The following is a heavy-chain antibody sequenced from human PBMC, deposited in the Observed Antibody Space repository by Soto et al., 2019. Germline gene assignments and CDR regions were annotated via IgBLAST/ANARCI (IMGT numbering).Heavy chain of an antibody. CDR1: GGSISSGVYY. V-gene: IGHV4-31*02. Sequence: PSETLSRTWTVSGGSISSGVYYGIWIRQHPGKGLEWIGYIYYSGSTYYNPSLKSRVTISVDTSKNQFSLKLSSVTAADTAVYYCARAPYYDSSGYFAWFDPWGQGTLVTVSS. J-gene: IGHJ5*02. CDR3: ARAPYYDSSGYFAWFDP. CDR2: IYYSGST. D-gene: IGHD3-22*01.